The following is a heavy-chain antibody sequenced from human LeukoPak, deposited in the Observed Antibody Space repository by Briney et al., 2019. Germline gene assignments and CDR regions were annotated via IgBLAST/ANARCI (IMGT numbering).Heavy chain of an antibody. CDR2: IYYSGST. Sequence: SETLSLTCTVSGGSISSYYWSWIRQPPGKGLEWIGYIYYSGSTNYNPSLKSRVTISVDTSKNQCPLKLSSVTAADTAVYYCARGGWLKSGDYFDNWGQGTLVTVSS. CDR3: ARGGWLKSGDYFDN. V-gene: IGHV4-59*01. D-gene: IGHD5-24*01. J-gene: IGHJ4*02. CDR1: GGSISSYY.